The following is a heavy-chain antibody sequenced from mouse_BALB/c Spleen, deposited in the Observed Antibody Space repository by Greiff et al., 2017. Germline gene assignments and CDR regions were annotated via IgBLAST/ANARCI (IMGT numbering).Heavy chain of an antibody. CDR2: INSNGGST. D-gene: IGHD1-2*01. J-gene: IGHJ4*01. CDR3: ARDVRLPYYYAMDY. Sequence: EVKLVESGGGLVQPGGSLKLSCAASGFTFSSYGMSWVRQTPDKRLELVATINSNGGSTYYPDSVKGRFTISRDNAKNTLYLQMSSLKSEDTAMYYCARDVRLPYYYAMDYWGQGTSVTVAS. CDR1: GFTFSSYG. V-gene: IGHV5-6-3*01.